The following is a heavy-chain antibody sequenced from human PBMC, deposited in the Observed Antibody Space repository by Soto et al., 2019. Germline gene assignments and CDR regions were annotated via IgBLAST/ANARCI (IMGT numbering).Heavy chain of an antibody. V-gene: IGHV1-69*02. CDR3: ARALTSSGWIEAYYYYGMDV. CDR1: GGTFSSYT. D-gene: IGHD6-19*01. J-gene: IGHJ6*02. Sequence: SVKDSCKASGGTFSSYTISWVRQAPGQELKRIGRIIPILGMAKYSQKFQGRVTITRDTSASTAYMELSSLRSEDTAVYYCARALTSSGWIEAYYYYGMDVWGQGTTVTVSS. CDR2: IIPILGMA.